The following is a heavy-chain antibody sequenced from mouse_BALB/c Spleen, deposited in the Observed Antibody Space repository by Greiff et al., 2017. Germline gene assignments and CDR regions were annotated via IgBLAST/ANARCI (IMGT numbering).Heavy chain of an antibody. CDR2: IYPGDGDT. CDR3: ALGGYDGYWGFAY. D-gene: IGHD2-3*01. J-gene: IGHJ3*01. CDR1: GYAFSSSW. V-gene: IGHV1-82*01. Sequence: QVQLKQSGPELVKPGASVKISCKASGYAFSSSWMNWVKQRPGQGLEWIGRIYPGDGDTNYNGKFKGKATLTADKSSSTAYMQLSSLTSVDSAVYFCALGGYDGYWGFAYWGQGTLVTVSA.